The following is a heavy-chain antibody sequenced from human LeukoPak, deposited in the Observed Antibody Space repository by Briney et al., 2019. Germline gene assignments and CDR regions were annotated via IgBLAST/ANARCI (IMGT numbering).Heavy chain of an antibody. V-gene: IGHV3-64*01. CDR2: ISSNGGST. CDR3: ARELHYYGSGSSRGYWFDP. J-gene: IGHJ5*02. Sequence: GGSLRLSCAASGFTFSSYAMHWVRQAPGKGLEYVSAISSNGGSTYYANSVKGRFTISRDNSKNTLYLQMGSLRAEDMAVYYCARELHYYGSGSSRGYWFDPWGQGTLVTVSS. D-gene: IGHD3-10*01. CDR1: GFTFSSYA.